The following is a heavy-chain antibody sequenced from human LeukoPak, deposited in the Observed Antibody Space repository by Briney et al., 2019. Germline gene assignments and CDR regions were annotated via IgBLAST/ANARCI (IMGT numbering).Heavy chain of an antibody. CDR1: GFTFSTYW. CDR3: ARAQYLADDVFDI. Sequence: GGSLRLSCAASGFTFSTYWMHWVRQAPGKGLVWVSRIHKDGSSITYADSVNGRFIISRDNAKNTLFLQMNSLRAEDTAVYYCARAQYLADDVFDIWGQGTMVSVSS. V-gene: IGHV3-74*01. J-gene: IGHJ3*02. CDR2: IHKDGSSI. D-gene: IGHD2-2*01.